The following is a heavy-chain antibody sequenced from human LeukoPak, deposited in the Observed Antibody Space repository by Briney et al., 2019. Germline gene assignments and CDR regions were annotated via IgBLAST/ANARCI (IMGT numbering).Heavy chain of an antibody. Sequence: GASVKVSCKASGYIFSTYYIHWVRQAPGQGLEWMGIINPSGSITTYSLKLQGRVTVTRDMSTGTVYMEMSSLRSDDTAVYFCARSPPFDSSGPYYYHYYMDVWGEGTTVTVSS. V-gene: IGHV1-46*01. J-gene: IGHJ6*03. CDR3: ARSPPFDSSGPYYYHYYMDV. D-gene: IGHD4-11*01. CDR1: GYIFSTYY. CDR2: INPSGSIT.